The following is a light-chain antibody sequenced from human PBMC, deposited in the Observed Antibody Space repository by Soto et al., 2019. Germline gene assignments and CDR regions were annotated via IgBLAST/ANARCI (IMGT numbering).Light chain of an antibody. CDR3: QQYNHWWT. Sequence: EIVMTQSPATLSVSPGERATLSCRASQSVRNNLAWYQKKPGQAPRLLIYGASTRATGIPARFSGSGSGTEVTLTISSLQSEDFAFYYCQQYNHWWTFGQGTRVDIK. CDR2: GAS. J-gene: IGKJ1*01. V-gene: IGKV3-15*01. CDR1: QSVRNN.